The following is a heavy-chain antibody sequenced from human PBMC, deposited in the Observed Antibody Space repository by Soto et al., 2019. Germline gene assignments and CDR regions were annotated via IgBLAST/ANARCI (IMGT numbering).Heavy chain of an antibody. D-gene: IGHD4-17*01. CDR2: IYHSGST. CDR3: ARSVLNYGEADQNPDAFDI. CDR1: SGSISSSNW. V-gene: IGHV4-4*02. Sequence: NPSETLSLTCAVSSGSISSSNWGRWVRQPPGKGLEWIGEIYHSGSTNYNPSLKSRVTISVDKSKNQFSLKLSSVTAADTAVYYCARSVLNYGEADQNPDAFDIWGQGTMVTVSS. J-gene: IGHJ3*02.